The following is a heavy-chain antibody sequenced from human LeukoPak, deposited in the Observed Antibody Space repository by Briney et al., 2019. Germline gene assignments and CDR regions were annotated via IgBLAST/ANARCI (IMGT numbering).Heavy chain of an antibody. CDR1: GFTFSSYA. Sequence: GGSLRLSCAASGFTFSSYAMSWVRQAPGEGLEWVANINKDGNKKYYVDSVKGRFTISRDNAKKSLYLQMNSLKAEDTAVYYCARDDYNFWSGSYDYYYYYMDVWGKGTTVTVSS. V-gene: IGHV3-7*01. CDR3: ARDDYNFWSGSYDYYYYYMDV. D-gene: IGHD3-3*01. J-gene: IGHJ6*03. CDR2: INKDGNKK.